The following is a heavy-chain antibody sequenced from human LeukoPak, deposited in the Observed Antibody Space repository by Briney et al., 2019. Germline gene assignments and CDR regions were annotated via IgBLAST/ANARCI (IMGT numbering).Heavy chain of an antibody. Sequence: GASVTVSCKASGYTFTGYYMHWVRQAPGQGLAWMGWINPNSGGTNYAQKFQGRVTMTRDTSISTAYMELSRLRSDDTAVYYCARDSGAAGGFDYWGQGTLVTVSS. J-gene: IGHJ4*02. V-gene: IGHV1-2*02. CDR3: ARDSGAAGGFDY. CDR1: GYTFTGYY. D-gene: IGHD1-26*01. CDR2: INPNSGGT.